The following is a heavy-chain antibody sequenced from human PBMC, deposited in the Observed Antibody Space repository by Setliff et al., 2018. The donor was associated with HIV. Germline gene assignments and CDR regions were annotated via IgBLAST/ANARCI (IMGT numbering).Heavy chain of an antibody. CDR3: VSPMRVSQAFDI. CDR1: GYTFTNYY. J-gene: IGHJ3*02. V-gene: IGHV1-46*01. CDR2: IDPSGESI. Sequence: ASVKVSCKASGYTFTNYYMHWVRQAPGQGPEWMGIIDPSGESINYTQRFQGRVTMTRDTSTNTVYMELSSLTSGDTAMYYCVSPMRVSQAFDIWGQGTMVTVSS.